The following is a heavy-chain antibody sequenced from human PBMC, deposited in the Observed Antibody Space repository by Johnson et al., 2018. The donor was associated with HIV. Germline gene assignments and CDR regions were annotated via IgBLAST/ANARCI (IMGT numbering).Heavy chain of an antibody. Sequence: VQLVESGGGVVQPGRSLRLSCAASGFTFSSFAMHWVRQAPGKGLEWVAVISSDVSNKYYADSVKGRFTISRDNSKNTLYLQMNSLRAEDTAVYYCVRGLDIWGQGTMVTVSS. V-gene: IGHV3-30-3*01. CDR1: GFTFSSFA. J-gene: IGHJ3*02. CDR2: ISSDVSNK. CDR3: VRGLDI.